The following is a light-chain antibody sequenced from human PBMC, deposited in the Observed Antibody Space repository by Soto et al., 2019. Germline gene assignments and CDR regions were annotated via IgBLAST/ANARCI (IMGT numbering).Light chain of an antibody. V-gene: IGKV3-15*01. CDR3: QQYYDWPWT. Sequence: EKVMTQSPGSLSVAPGERAALSSRASQSVGSNLAWYQRKPGQAPRLLIYGASTRATGIPSRFSGSGSGTEFTLTISSLQSEDFAVYYCQQYYDWPWTFGQGTKVDIK. CDR1: QSVGSN. J-gene: IGKJ1*01. CDR2: GAS.